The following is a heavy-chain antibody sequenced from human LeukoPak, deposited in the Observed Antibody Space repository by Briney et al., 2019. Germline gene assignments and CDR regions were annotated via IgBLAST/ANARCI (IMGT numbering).Heavy chain of an antibody. CDR3: ASLYSSGWYDFDY. CDR1: GYTFSNYV. D-gene: IGHD6-19*01. CDR2: IIPIFGTA. Sequence: ASVKVSCKASGYTFSNYVINWVRQAPGQGLEWMGGIIPIFGTANYAQKFQGRVTITADESTSTAYMELSSLRSEDTAVYYCASLYSSGWYDFDYRGQGTLVTVSS. J-gene: IGHJ4*02. V-gene: IGHV1-69*13.